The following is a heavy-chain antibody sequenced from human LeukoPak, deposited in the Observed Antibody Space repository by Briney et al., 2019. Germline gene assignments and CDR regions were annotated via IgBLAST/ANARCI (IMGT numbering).Heavy chain of an antibody. CDR3: ARDRENWNYNGYYYYMDV. J-gene: IGHJ6*03. V-gene: IGHV3-53*01. D-gene: IGHD1-7*01. Sequence: GGSLRLSCAASGFTVSSNYMSWVRQAPGKGLEWVSVIYSGGSTYYADSVKGRFTVSRDNSKNTLYLQMNSLRAEDTAVYYCARDRENWNYNGYYYYMDVWGKGTTVTVTS. CDR1: GFTVSSNY. CDR2: IYSGGST.